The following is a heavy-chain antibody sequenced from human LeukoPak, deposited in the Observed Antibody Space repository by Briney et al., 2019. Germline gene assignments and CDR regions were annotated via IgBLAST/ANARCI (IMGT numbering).Heavy chain of an antibody. CDR3: ARSGRITIDWYFDL. CDR2: IYHSGST. J-gene: IGHJ2*01. D-gene: IGHD3-3*01. V-gene: IGHV4-30-2*01. Sequence: SQTLSLTCTVSGGSISSGGYYWSWIRQPPGKGLEWIGYIYHSGSTYYNPSLKSRVTISVDRSKNQFSLKLSSVTAADTAVYYCARSGRITIDWYFDLRGRGTLVTVSS. CDR1: GGSISSGGYY.